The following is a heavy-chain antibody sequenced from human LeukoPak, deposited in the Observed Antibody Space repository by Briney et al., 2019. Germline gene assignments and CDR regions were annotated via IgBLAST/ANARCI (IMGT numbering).Heavy chain of an antibody. V-gene: IGHV3-30*18. CDR1: GFTFSGYG. Sequence: PGRSLRLSCAASGFTFSGYGMHWVRQAPGKGLEWVAVISYDGSNKYYADSVKGRFTISRDNSKNTLYLQMNSLRAEDTAVYYCAKDLDPIAVADPDYWGQGTLVTVSS. CDR3: AKDLDPIAVADPDY. J-gene: IGHJ4*02. CDR2: ISYDGSNK. D-gene: IGHD6-19*01.